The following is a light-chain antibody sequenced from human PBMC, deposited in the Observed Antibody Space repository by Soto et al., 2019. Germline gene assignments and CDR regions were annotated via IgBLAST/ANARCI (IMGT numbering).Light chain of an antibody. CDR1: QSISSW. Sequence: DIQMTQSPSTLSASVGDRVTITCRASQSISSWLAWYQQKPGKAPKLLIYDASSLESGVPSRFSGSGSGTEFPLTISILQPDDFATYYCQQYNSYPPRMFGQGTKLEIK. CDR3: QQYNSYPPRM. V-gene: IGKV1-5*01. CDR2: DAS. J-gene: IGKJ1*01.